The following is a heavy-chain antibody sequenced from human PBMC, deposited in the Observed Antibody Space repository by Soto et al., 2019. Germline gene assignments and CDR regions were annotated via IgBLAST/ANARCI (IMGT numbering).Heavy chain of an antibody. CDR3: AREVAVASYSFDF. D-gene: IGHD6-19*01. Sequence: QVQLVQSGAEVKRPGSSVKVSCKASGGTFNNYAPSWVRQAPGQGLEWMGGIIPILNSANYAQKFQGRVTITADGSTSTAYMELRSPRPDDTAVYYCAREVAVASYSFDFWGQGTLVTVSS. J-gene: IGHJ4*02. V-gene: IGHV1-69*01. CDR2: IIPILNSA. CDR1: GGTFNNYA.